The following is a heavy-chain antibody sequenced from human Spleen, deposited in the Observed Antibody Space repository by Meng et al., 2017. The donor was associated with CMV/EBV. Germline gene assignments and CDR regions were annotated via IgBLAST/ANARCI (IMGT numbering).Heavy chain of an antibody. Sequence: YGMSWVRQTPAKGLEWVSSLSGSGASTYYRDSVKGRFTISRDNSKNTLYLQMNDLRVEDTAVYYCAKDFWACRGGSCHTGDCYPIDSWGRGVLVTVSS. CDR2: LSGSGAST. CDR1: YG. V-gene: IGHV3-23*01. D-gene: IGHD2-15*01. CDR3: AKDFWACRGGSCHTGDCYPIDS. J-gene: IGHJ5*01.